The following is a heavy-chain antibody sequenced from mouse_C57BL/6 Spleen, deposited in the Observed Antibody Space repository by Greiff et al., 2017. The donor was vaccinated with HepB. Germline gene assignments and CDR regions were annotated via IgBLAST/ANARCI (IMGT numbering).Heavy chain of an antibody. CDR2: IDPNSGGT. J-gene: IGHJ3*01. CDR1: GYTFTSYW. CDR3: ARERDYYYGSSPLAY. Sequence: VQLQQPGAELVKPGASVKLSCKASGYTFTSYWMHWVKQRPGRGLEWIGRIDPNSGGTKYNQKFKDKATLTVDKSSSTAYMQLSSLTSEDSAVYYCARERDYYYGSSPLAYWGQGTLVTVSA. D-gene: IGHD1-1*01. V-gene: IGHV1-62-3*01.